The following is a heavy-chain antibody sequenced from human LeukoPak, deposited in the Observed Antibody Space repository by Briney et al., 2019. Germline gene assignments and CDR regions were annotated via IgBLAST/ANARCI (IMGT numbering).Heavy chain of an antibody. CDR1: GFSFSSFA. CDR2: TPYDGNTK. CDR3: AREQQRGPYTGYTFDI. Sequence: GRSLRLSCVASGFSFSSFAMHWVRQSPGKGLEWVAVTPYDGNTKYYADSVKGRFTISRDNAKNSLYLQMNSLRAEDTVVYYCAREQQRGPYTGYTFDIWGQGTMVTVSS. V-gene: IGHV3-30-3*01. J-gene: IGHJ3*02. D-gene: IGHD5-12*01.